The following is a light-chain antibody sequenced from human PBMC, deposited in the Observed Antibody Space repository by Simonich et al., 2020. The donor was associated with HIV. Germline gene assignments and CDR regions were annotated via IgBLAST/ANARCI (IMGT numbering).Light chain of an antibody. Sequence: QSALTQPASVSGSPGQSITISCTGTIIDVGSYNLVSWYQQHPVKAPKLIIFEGSKRPSGVSNRFSGSKSGNTASLTISGLQAEDEADYYCCSYAGSSTLVFGGGTKVTLL. V-gene: IGLV2-23*01. CDR3: CSYAGSSTLV. J-gene: IGLJ2*01. CDR1: IIDVGSYNL. CDR2: EGS.